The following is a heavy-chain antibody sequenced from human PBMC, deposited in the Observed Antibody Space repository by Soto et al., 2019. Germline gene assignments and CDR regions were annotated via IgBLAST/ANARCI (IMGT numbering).Heavy chain of an antibody. CDR1: GGSISSYY. CDR3: ARAHYSSSWYYFDD. CDR2: IYTSGST. Sequence: SETLSLTGTVSGGSISSYYWSWIRQPAGKGLGWVGRIYTSGSTNYNPSLKSRVTVSVDTSKTQMSLKLSAVAAADTDVYECARAHYSSSWYYFDDWGQGTLVTVSS. V-gene: IGHV4-4*07. D-gene: IGHD6-13*01. J-gene: IGHJ4*01.